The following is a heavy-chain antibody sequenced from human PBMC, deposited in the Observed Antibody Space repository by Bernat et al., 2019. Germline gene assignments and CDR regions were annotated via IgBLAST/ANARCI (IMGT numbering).Heavy chain of an antibody. V-gene: IGHV3-33*08. J-gene: IGHJ4*02. CDR2: IWYDGSNK. CDR1: GFTVSSNY. D-gene: IGHD6-6*01. Sequence: VQLVESGGGLVQPGGSLRLSCAASGFTVSSNYMSWVRQAPGKGLEWVAVIWYDGSNKYYADSVKGRFTISRDNSKNTLYLQMNSLRAEDTAVYYCARGGSSAVSLDYWGQGTLVTVSS. CDR3: ARGGSSAVSLDY.